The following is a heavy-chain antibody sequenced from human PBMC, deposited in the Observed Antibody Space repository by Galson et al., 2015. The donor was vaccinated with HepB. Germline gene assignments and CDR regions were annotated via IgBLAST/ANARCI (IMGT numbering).Heavy chain of an antibody. CDR3: TRLGDFSGYSSS. Sequence: SLRLSCAGSGFTFSGSAMHWVRQASGKGLEWVGRIETKGSNYATAYTASVKGRFTISRDDSKNTAYLQMNSLRTEDTAVYYCTRLGDFSGYSSSWGQGTLVTVSS. V-gene: IGHV3-73*01. J-gene: IGHJ4*02. CDR2: IETKGSNYAT. CDR1: GFTFSGSA. D-gene: IGHD6-13*01.